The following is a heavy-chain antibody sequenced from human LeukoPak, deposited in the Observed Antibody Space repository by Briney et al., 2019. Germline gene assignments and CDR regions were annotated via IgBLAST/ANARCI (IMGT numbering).Heavy chain of an antibody. CDR3: ARVEDY. V-gene: IGHV4-38-2*02. D-gene: IGHD3-3*01. J-gene: IGHJ4*02. Sequence: PSETLSLTCTVSGYSISSGYYWGWIRQPPGKGLGWIGSIYHSGSTYYNPSLKSRVTISVDTSKNQFSLKLSSVTATDTAVYYCARVEDYWGQGTLVTVSS. CDR1: GYSISSGYY. CDR2: IYHSGST.